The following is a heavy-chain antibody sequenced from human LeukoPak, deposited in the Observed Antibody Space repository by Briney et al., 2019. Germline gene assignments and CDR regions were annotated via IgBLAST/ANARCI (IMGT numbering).Heavy chain of an antibody. CDR3: AKTMGAIDHDY. J-gene: IGHJ4*02. D-gene: IGHD1-26*01. Sequence: GGSLRLSCAASGFTFSSYAMSWVRQAPGKGLEWVSTINDRGIATYYADSVKGRFTISRDNSKNTLSLQVSSLRAEDTAIYYCAKTMGAIDHDYWGQGTLVTVSS. CDR1: GFTFSSYA. CDR2: INDRGIAT. V-gene: IGHV3-23*01.